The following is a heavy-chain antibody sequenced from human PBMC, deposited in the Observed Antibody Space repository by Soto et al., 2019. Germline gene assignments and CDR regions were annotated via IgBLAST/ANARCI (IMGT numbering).Heavy chain of an antibody. J-gene: IGHJ2*01. Sequence: EVQLLESGGGLVQPGGSLRLSCAASGFTFSSYAMTWVRQAPGKGLEWVSSISGSGGSTYYADSVKGRFTISRDNSKNTRYLQMNSLRAEDTAVYYCAKAVTSYWYLDLWGRGTLVTVSS. CDR2: ISGSGGST. D-gene: IGHD4-17*01. CDR1: GFTFSSYA. CDR3: AKAVTSYWYLDL. V-gene: IGHV3-23*01.